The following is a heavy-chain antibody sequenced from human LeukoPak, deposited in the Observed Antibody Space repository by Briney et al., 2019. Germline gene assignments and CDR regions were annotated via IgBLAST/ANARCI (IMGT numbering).Heavy chain of an antibody. CDR1: GYTFTSYA. V-gene: IGHV1-3*01. CDR3: ARGFILYDFWSGYSPYGMDV. J-gene: IGHJ6*02. Sequence: ASVKVSCKASGYTFTSYAMHWVRQAPGQRPEWMGWINAGNGNTKYSQKFQGRVTITRDTSASTAYMELSSLRSEDTAVYCCARGFILYDFWSGYSPYGMDVWGQGTTVTVSS. CDR2: INAGNGNT. D-gene: IGHD3/OR15-3a*01.